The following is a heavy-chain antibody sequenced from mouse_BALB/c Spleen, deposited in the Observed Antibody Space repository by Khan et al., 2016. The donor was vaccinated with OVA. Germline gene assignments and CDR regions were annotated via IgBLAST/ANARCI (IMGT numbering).Heavy chain of an antibody. CDR2: IYPGSGDT. CDR1: GYTFTDVY. D-gene: IGHD6-1*01. Sequence: QVQLKESGTELARPGASVKLSCKASGYTFTDVYITWGKQRTGQDLEWCGEIYPGSGDTYYNEKFKGKATMTADKSSNTAYMQLSSLTSEDTAVLCCARMDATSLDFWGQGTSLTVSS. CDR3: ARMDATSLDF. V-gene: IGHV1-77*01. J-gene: IGHJ2*02.